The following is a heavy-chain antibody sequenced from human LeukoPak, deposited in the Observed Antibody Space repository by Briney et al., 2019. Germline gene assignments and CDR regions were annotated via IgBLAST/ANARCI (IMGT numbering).Heavy chain of an antibody. J-gene: IGHJ4*02. V-gene: IGHV3-23*01. Sequence: GGSLRLSCAASAFTFSSYPMTWVRQAAGKGLEWVSGIGGSGGDTYYTDSVKGRFAISRDNSKTTVYLQMNSLRTEDTATYYCAKEGRLTVATVVVENYFDYWGQGTPVTVSA. CDR3: AKEGRLTVATVVVENYFDY. CDR1: AFTFSSYP. D-gene: IGHD3-22*01. CDR2: IGGSGGDT.